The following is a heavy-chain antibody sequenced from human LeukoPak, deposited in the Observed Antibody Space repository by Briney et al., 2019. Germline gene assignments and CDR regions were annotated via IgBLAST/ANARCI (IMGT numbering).Heavy chain of an antibody. Sequence: ASVKVSCKASGYTFTGFYMHWARQAPGQGLEWMGWMNPNSGGTNYAQNFQGRATMTRDTSISTASMELSRLTSDDTAVYYCARGGVVAAAIEGDPPRRFAYWGQGTLVTVSS. CDR1: GYTFTGFY. V-gene: IGHV1-2*02. CDR3: ARGGVVAAAIEGDPPRRFAY. D-gene: IGHD2-2*01. CDR2: MNPNSGGT. J-gene: IGHJ4*02.